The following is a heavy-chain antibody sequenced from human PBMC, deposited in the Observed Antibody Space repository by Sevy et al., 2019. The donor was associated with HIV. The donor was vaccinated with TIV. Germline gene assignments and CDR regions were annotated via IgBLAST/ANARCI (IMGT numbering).Heavy chain of an antibody. J-gene: IGHJ1*01. CDR3: VRAIATEASF. V-gene: IGHV3-7*01. D-gene: IGHD2-21*01. CDR1: GFSLNDYW. CDR2: INQNGSVS. Sequence: GGSLRLSCAVSGFSLNDYWMSWVRQAPGKGLEWVTNINQNGSVSYYVDSVKGRFTISRDDARNLLYLQMNNLRAEDTALYYCVRAIATEASFWGQGTLVTVSS.